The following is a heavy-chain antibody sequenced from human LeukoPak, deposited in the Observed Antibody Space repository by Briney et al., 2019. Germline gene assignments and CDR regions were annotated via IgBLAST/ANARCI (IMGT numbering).Heavy chain of an antibody. V-gene: IGHV1-3*01. CDR1: GYTFTSYA. D-gene: IGHD1-1*01. Sequence: ASVKVSCKASGYTFTSYAMHWVRQAPGQRLEWMGWINAGNGNTKYSQKFQGRVTITRDTSASTAYMELSSLRSEDTAVYYCAIAHYLDDSPNWFDPWGQGTLVTVSS. J-gene: IGHJ5*02. CDR3: AIAHYLDDSPNWFDP. CDR2: INAGNGNT.